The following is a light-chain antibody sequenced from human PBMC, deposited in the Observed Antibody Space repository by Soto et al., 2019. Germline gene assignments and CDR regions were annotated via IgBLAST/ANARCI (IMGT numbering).Light chain of an antibody. V-gene: IGKV3-20*01. CDR3: QQFVESPFT. Sequence: EIVLTQSPGTMSLSPGQTATLSCRASKTVSRSYLAWYQQTPGQAPRLLIYDASRRATGIPDRFSGSGSGTDFSLTISRLEPEDFAVYYCQQFVESPFTFGQGTKLEIK. CDR1: KTVSRSY. J-gene: IGKJ2*01. CDR2: DAS.